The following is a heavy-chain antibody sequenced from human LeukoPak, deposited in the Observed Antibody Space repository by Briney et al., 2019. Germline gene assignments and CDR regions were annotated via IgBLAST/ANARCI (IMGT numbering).Heavy chain of an antibody. V-gene: IGHV3-73*01. D-gene: IGHD3-22*01. CDR2: IRSKANSYAT. J-gene: IGHJ4*02. CDR1: GLTFSGSA. CDR3: TTKYYYDSSGYLPFDY. Sequence: PGGSLRLSCAASGLTFSGSAMHWVRQASGKGLEWVGRIRSKANSYATAYAASVKGRFTISRDDSKNTAYLQMNSLKTEDTAVYYCTTKYYYDSSGYLPFDYWGQGTLVTVSS.